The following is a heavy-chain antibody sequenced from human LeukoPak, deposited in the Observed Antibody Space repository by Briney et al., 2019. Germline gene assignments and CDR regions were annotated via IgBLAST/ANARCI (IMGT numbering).Heavy chain of an antibody. Sequence: GASVKVSCKASGYTFTGYYMHWVRQAPGQGLEWMGWINPNSGGTNYAQRFQGRVTMTRDTSISTAYMELSRLRSDDTAVYYCARDQAYCGGDCYRSIYYYYYYMDVWGKGTTVTISS. CDR3: ARDQAYCGGDCYRSIYYYYYYMDV. J-gene: IGHJ6*03. D-gene: IGHD2-21*02. V-gene: IGHV1-2*02. CDR1: GYTFTGYY. CDR2: INPNSGGT.